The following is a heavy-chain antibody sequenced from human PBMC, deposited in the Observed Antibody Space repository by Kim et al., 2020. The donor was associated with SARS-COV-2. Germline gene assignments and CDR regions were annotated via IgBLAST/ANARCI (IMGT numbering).Heavy chain of an antibody. CDR3: VRLGLTGYYFNTKDV. V-gene: IGHV1-69*19. Sequence: GGSLRLSCQVLGTSGHYSLSWVRQVPGQGIEWIGGFNHMSDSPKFAEKFQDRATIDADESTKTEYLQLVRLRSEDTAVYYCVRLGLTGYYFNTKDVWGQGTMVSVSA. D-gene: IGHD3-9*01. CDR2: FNHMSDSP. CDR1: GTSGHYS. J-gene: IGHJ3*01.